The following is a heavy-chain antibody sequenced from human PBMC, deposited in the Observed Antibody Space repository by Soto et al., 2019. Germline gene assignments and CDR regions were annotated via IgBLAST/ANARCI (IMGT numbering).Heavy chain of an antibody. J-gene: IGHJ6*03. Sequence: GASVKVSCKASGYTFTSYGISWVRQAPGQGLERMGWISAYNGNTNYAQKLQGRVTMTTDTSTSTAYMELRSLRSDDTAVYYCAREVAYYDSWSGYYSDYYYMDVWGKGTTVTVXS. CDR1: GYTFTSYG. CDR2: ISAYNGNT. V-gene: IGHV1-18*01. CDR3: AREVAYYDSWSGYYSDYYYMDV. D-gene: IGHD3-3*01.